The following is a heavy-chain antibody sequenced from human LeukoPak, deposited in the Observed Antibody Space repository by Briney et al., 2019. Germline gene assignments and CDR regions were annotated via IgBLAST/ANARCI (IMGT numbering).Heavy chain of an antibody. CDR3: ARDPDPGTTDY. Sequence: GGSLRLSCAVSGFTFSNYWLSWVCQAPGKGLEWVANINENGGEKYYVDSVEGRFTISRDNAKSSLYLQMNTLRAEDTAVYYCARDPDPGTTDYWGQGTLVTVSS. CDR1: GFTFSNYW. CDR2: INENGGEK. V-gene: IGHV3-7*01. J-gene: IGHJ4*02. D-gene: IGHD1-7*01.